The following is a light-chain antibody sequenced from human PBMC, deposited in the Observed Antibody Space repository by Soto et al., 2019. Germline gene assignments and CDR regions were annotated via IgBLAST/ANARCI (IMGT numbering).Light chain of an antibody. V-gene: IGLV2-23*01. Sequence: QSALTQPASVSGSPGQSIAISCTGTSGDVGNYNLVSWYQQHSGKAPKLMIYEGTKRPSGVSDRFSGSKSGNTASLTISGLQAEDEADYYCCSYASTGTYVFGTGTKLTVL. CDR3: CSYASTGTYV. CDR2: EGT. J-gene: IGLJ1*01. CDR1: SGDVGNYNL.